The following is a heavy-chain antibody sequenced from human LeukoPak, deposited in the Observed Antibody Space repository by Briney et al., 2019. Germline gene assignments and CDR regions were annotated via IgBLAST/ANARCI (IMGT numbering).Heavy chain of an antibody. J-gene: IGHJ6*02. CDR3: AKGEVNYYDSSGYPPLDV. CDR1: GFTFSSYG. D-gene: IGHD3-22*01. Sequence: GGSLRLSCAASGFTFSSYGMHWVRQAPGKGLEWVAVISYDGSNKYYADSVKGRFTISRDNSKNTLYLQMNSLRAEDTAVYYCAKGEVNYYDSSGYPPLDVWGQGTTVTVSS. CDR2: ISYDGSNK. V-gene: IGHV3-30*18.